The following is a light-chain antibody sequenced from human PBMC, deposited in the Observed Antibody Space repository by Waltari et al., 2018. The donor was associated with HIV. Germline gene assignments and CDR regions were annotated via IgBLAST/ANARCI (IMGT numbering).Light chain of an antibody. Sequence: DIVLTQSPDSLAVPLVERATINCKASQSVLYNSNSKNYLSWYQQRPGQPPKLLIYWASTRESGVPDRFSGSASGTDFTLTISGLQAEDVAVYYCHQYYTTPWAFGQGTKVEIK. V-gene: IGKV4-1*01. CDR1: QSVLYNSNSKNY. CDR3: HQYYTTPWA. CDR2: WAS. J-gene: IGKJ1*01.